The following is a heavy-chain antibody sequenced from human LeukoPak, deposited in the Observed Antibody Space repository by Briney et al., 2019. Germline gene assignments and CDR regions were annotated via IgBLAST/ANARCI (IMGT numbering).Heavy chain of an antibody. CDR1: GFSFNRYA. Sequence: TGGSLRLSCAASGFSFNRYAVAWVRQAPGKGLEWVSSISGSGGRTFFADSVKGRFTVSRDNSVFLQMNSLRAEDTALYYCAQSTSMQYFFDLWGRGTLVTVSS. CDR2: ISGSGGRT. D-gene: IGHD2-8*01. V-gene: IGHV3-23*01. CDR3: AQSTSMQYFFDL. J-gene: IGHJ2*01.